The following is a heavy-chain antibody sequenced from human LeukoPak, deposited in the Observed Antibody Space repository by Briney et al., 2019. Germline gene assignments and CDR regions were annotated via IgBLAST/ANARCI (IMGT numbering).Heavy chain of an antibody. CDR2: IISIFGTA. J-gene: IGHJ4*02. D-gene: IGHD3-22*01. Sequence: GASVKVSCKASGGTFSSYAISWVRQAPGQGLEWMGGIISIFGTANYAQKFQGRVTITADESTSTAYMELSSLRSEDTAVYYCARDSSSGYKYYFDYWGQGTLVTVSS. CDR3: ARDSSSGYKYYFDY. V-gene: IGHV1-69*01. CDR1: GGTFSSYA.